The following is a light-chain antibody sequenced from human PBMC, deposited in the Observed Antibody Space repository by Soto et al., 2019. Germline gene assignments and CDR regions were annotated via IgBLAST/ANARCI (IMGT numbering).Light chain of an antibody. V-gene: IGLV2-14*03. Sequence: QSVLTQPAFVSGSPGQAITISCTGTSGDVGTYNFVSWYQQHPGKAPKLIIYDVNSRPSGVSNRFSASKSGNTASLTISGLQAEDEADYYCCSYTTTSTYVFGTGTKVPVL. CDR2: DVN. CDR3: CSYTTTSTYV. CDR1: SGDVGTYNF. J-gene: IGLJ1*01.